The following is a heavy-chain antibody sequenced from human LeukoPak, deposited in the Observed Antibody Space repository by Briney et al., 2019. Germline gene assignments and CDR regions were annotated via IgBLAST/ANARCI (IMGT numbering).Heavy chain of an antibody. V-gene: IGHV4-59*01. CDR3: ARTRYGPFDY. CDR2: IYYSGST. J-gene: IGHJ4*02. D-gene: IGHD5-18*01. CDR1: GGSISSYY. Sequence: LSETLSLTCTVSGGSISSYYWSWLRQPPGKGLEWIGYIYYSGSTNYSPSLKSRVTISVDTSKNQFSLKLSSVTAADTAVYYCARTRYGPFDYWGQGTLVTVSS.